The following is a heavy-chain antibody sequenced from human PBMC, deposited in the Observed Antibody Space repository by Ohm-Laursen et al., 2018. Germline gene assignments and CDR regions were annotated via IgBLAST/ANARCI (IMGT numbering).Heavy chain of an antibody. CDR3: ATGLPADDAFNI. Sequence: SLRLSCTASGFTFSNYEMNWVRQAPGKGLEWVSYISGSTSGSTIYYADSVKGRFTISRDNAKNSLYLQMNSLRAEDTAIYYCATGLPADDAFNIWGQGTMVTVSS. V-gene: IGHV3-48*03. CDR2: ISGSTSGSTI. CDR1: GFTFSNYE. J-gene: IGHJ3*02.